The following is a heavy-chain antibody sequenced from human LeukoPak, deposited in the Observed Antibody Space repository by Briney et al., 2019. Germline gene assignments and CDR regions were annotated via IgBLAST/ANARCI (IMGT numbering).Heavy chain of an antibody. Sequence: GGSLRLSCAASGFTSSSYGMHWVRQAPGKGLEWVALIWYDGSNKYYADSVKGRLTISRDNSKNTLYLQMNSLRAEDTAVYYCAREGPRGNSQFDYWGQGTLVTVSS. V-gene: IGHV3-33*01. CDR3: AREGPRGNSQFDY. CDR1: GFTSSSYG. D-gene: IGHD2/OR15-2a*01. CDR2: IWYDGSNK. J-gene: IGHJ4*02.